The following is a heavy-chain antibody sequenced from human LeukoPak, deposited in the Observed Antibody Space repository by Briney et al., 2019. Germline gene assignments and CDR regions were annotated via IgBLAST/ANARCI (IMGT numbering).Heavy chain of an antibody. CDR3: ASSGYYDSSIFDY. Sequence: GGSLRLSCAASGFTFTSYEMYWVRQAPGKGLEWVSYISSSGSTTYYADSMKGRFTISRDNAKNSLYLQMNSLRAEDTAVYYCASSGYYDSSIFDYWGQGTLVTVSS. CDR2: ISSSGSTT. CDR1: GFTFTSYE. V-gene: IGHV3-48*03. J-gene: IGHJ4*02. D-gene: IGHD3-22*01.